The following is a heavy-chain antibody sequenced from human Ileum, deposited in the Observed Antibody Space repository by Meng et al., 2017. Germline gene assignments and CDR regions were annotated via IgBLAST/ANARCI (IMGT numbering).Heavy chain of an antibody. V-gene: IGHV4-4*02. J-gene: IGHJ4*02. CDR2: FHPGSGA. Sequence: GQRKESGPGRVKPWGTLSLTWSVSGGSISSGTWGSWVRQPPGKGLQWIGEFHPGSGATYNPSLKARVTISVDTSMQQFSLQLTSVTAADTAVYYCAKNGAYCLESWGQGTLVTVSS. D-gene: IGHD2-21*01. CDR1: GGSISSGTW. CDR3: AKNGAYCLES.